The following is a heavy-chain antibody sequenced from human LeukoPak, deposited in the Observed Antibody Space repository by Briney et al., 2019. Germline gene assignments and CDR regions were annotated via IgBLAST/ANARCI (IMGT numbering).Heavy chain of an antibody. V-gene: IGHV3-21*04. D-gene: IGHD1-26*01. Sequence: GGSLRLSCAASGFTLNSYSMSWVRQAPGKGLEWVSSISSSSSYIYYADSVKGRFTISRDNAKNSLHLQMNSLRAEDTAVYYCAKDRGYSGSYYGSSFDYWGQGTLVTVSS. J-gene: IGHJ4*02. CDR1: GFTLNSYS. CDR2: ISSSSSYI. CDR3: AKDRGYSGSYYGSSFDY.